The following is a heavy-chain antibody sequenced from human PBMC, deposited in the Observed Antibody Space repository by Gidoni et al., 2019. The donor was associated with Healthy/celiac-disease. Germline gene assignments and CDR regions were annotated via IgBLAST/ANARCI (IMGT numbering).Heavy chain of an antibody. CDR3: AKSMMTAVGYYYYGMDV. J-gene: IGHJ6*02. V-gene: IGHV3-23*01. CDR1: GFTFSSYA. D-gene: IGHD4-4*01. CDR2: MSGSGSST. Sequence: EAQLLESGGGLVQPWGSLRLSCAASGFTFSSYAMSWVRQAPGKVLGWDSAMSGSGSSTYYADSVKGRFTISRDNSKNTLYLQMNSLGAEDTAVDYCAKSMMTAVGYYYYGMDVWGQGTTVTVSS.